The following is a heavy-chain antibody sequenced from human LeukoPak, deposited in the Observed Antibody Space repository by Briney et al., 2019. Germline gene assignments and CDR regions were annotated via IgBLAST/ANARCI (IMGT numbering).Heavy chain of an antibody. D-gene: IGHD1-14*01. CDR2: ISSSSSYI. Sequence: KPGGSLRLSCAASGFTFSSYSMNWVRQAPGKGLEWVSSISSSSSYIYYADSVKGRFTISRDNAKNSLYLQMNSLRAEDTAVYYCARDLNQIWTTENFDYWGQGTLVTVSS. CDR1: GFTFSSYS. V-gene: IGHV3-21*01. J-gene: IGHJ4*02. CDR3: ARDLNQIWTTENFDY.